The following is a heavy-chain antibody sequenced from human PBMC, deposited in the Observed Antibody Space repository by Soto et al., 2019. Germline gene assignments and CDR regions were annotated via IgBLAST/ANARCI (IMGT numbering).Heavy chain of an antibody. V-gene: IGHV3-48*03. CDR2: MSTTGYRT. Sequence: EVQLVESGGGWVQPGGSLRLSCAASGFSVSAYEMHWVRQAPGKGLEWVSCMSTTGYRTYYPDAVKGRFTISRDNAKNSLYLQMDSLSAEDTAVYYCTREGYGGNTDAFDKWGQGTMVTVSS. J-gene: IGHJ3*02. CDR3: TREGYGGNTDAFDK. D-gene: IGHD4-17*01. CDR1: GFSVSAYE.